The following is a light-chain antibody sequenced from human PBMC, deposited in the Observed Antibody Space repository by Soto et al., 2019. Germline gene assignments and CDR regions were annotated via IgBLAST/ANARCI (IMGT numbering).Light chain of an antibody. CDR3: SSYTRDTPQV. CDR1: SSDVGRYNY. Sequence: QSALTQPASVSGSPGQSITISCTGTSSDVGRYNYVSWYQQHPGKAPKLMIYDVSSRPSGVSTRFSGSKSGNTASLTISGLQAEDEADYYCSSYTRDTPQVFGTGTKLTVL. V-gene: IGLV2-14*01. J-gene: IGLJ1*01. CDR2: DVS.